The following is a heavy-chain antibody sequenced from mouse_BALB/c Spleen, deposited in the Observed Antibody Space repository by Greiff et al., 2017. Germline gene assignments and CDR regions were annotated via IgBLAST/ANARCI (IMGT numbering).Heavy chain of an antibody. CDR1: GYSITSGYY. Sequence: VQLKQSGPGLVKPSQSLSLTCSVTGYSITSGYYWNWIRQFPGNKLEWMGYISYDGSNNYNPSLKNRISITRDTSKNQFFLKLNSVTTEDTATYYCAREGYYGSSHYFDYWGQGTTRTVSS. D-gene: IGHD1-1*01. J-gene: IGHJ2*01. CDR3: AREGYYGSSHYFDY. CDR2: ISYDGSN. V-gene: IGHV3-6*02.